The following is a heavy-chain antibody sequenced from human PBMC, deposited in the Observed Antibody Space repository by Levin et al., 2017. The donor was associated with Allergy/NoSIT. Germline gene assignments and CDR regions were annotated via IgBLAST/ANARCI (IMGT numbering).Heavy chain of an antibody. V-gene: IGHV4-30-4*01. Sequence: PSETLSLTCTVSGGSISSGDYYWSWIRQPPGKGLEWIGYIYYSGSTYYNPSLKSRVTISVDTSKNQFSLKLSSVTAADTAVYYCARGVGVVAAYSADYWGQGTLVTVSS. CDR3: ARGVGVVAAYSADY. D-gene: IGHD2-15*01. CDR1: GGSISSGDYY. CDR2: IYYSGST. J-gene: IGHJ4*02.